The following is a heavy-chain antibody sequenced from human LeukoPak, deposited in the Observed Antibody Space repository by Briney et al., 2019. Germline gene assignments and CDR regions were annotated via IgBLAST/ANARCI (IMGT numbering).Heavy chain of an antibody. J-gene: IGHJ6*02. CDR1: GFTFSNYG. V-gene: IGHV3-30*19. D-gene: IGHD3-22*01. Sequence: GGSLRLSCAASGFTFSNYGMHWVRQAPGKGLEWVAVISYDGSNKYYADSVKGRFTISRDNSKNTLYLQMNSLRAEDTAVYYCARGITMIVVVTKGLHGMDVWGQGTTVTVSS. CDR2: ISYDGSNK. CDR3: ARGITMIVVVTKGLHGMDV.